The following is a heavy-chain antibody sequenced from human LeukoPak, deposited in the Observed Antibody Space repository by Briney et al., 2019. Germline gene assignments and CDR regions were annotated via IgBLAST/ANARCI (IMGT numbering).Heavy chain of an antibody. D-gene: IGHD4-17*01. Sequence: GGSLRLSCAASGFIFRNYWMHWVRQAPGKGLVWVARINPNGITTTYTDSVKGRFTISRDNAKNTLYLQMNSLRAEDTAVYYCARDFAGDRDYWGRGTLVTVSS. CDR1: GFIFRNYW. J-gene: IGHJ4*02. V-gene: IGHV3-74*01. CDR2: INPNGITT. CDR3: ARDFAGDRDY.